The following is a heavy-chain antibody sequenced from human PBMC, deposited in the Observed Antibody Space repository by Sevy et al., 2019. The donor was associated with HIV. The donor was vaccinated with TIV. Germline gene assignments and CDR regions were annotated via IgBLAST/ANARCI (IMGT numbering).Heavy chain of an antibody. D-gene: IGHD3-16*01. J-gene: IGHJ4*02. CDR1: GFTFSSYA. Sequence: GGSLRLSCAASGFTFSSYAMHWVRQAPGKGLEWVAVISYDGSNKYYADSVKGRFTISRDNSKNTLYLQMNSLRAEGTAVYYCARDGDGGDYFDYWGQGTLVTVSS. V-gene: IGHV3-30-3*01. CDR3: ARDGDGGDYFDY. CDR2: ISYDGSNK.